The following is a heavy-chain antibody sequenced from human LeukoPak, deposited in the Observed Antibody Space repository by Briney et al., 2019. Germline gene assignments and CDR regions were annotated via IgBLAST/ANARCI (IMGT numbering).Heavy chain of an antibody. V-gene: IGHV3-48*04. J-gene: IGHJ4*02. Sequence: GGSLRLSCAASGFTFSSYSMTWVRQAPGKGLEWVSYISSSSSTIFYADSVKGRFTISRDNAKNSLYLQMNSLRAEDTAVHYCARGEHRTFDYWGQGTLVTVSS. CDR3: ARGEHRTFDY. CDR2: ISSSSSTI. D-gene: IGHD2-21*01. CDR1: GFTFSSYS.